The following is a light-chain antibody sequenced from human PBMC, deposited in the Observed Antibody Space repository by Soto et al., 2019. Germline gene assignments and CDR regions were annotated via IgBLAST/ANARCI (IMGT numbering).Light chain of an antibody. CDR3: SSYTSSSTRV. Sequence: QSVLTQPASVSGSPGQSITISCTGTSRDIGTSNLVSWYQQYPGKAPKLMIYDVTKRPSGVSYRFSGSKSGNTASLTISGLQAEDEADYYCSSYTSSSTRVFGTGTKVTVL. CDR1: SRDIGTSNL. J-gene: IGLJ1*01. V-gene: IGLV2-14*02. CDR2: DVT.